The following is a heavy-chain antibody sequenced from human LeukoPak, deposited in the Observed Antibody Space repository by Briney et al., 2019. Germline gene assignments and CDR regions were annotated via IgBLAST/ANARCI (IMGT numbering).Heavy chain of an antibody. CDR1: GDGVSTNSEA. CDR2: TYYRSKWYN. CDR3: ARGTGTFDY. D-gene: IGHD3-10*01. V-gene: IGHV6-1*01. Sequence: SQTLSLTCAISGDGVSTNSEAWNCITQSPSRGLEWLGRTYYRSKWYNDYAVSVKSRITINPDTSKNQFSLQLNSVTPEDTAVYYCARGTGTFDYWGQGTLVTVSS. J-gene: IGHJ4*02.